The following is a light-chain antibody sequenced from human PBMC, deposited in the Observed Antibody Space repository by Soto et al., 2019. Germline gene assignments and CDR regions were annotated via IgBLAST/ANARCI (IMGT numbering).Light chain of an antibody. J-gene: IGLJ1*01. Sequence: QSVLTQPPLVSGAPGQRVTISCTGSSSNIGADYDVHWYQQLPGTAPKLLIYGNSNRPSGVPDRFSGSKSGTSASLAITGLQAQDEADYYCHSYDSSLSGYVFGTGTKLTVL. V-gene: IGLV1-40*01. CDR3: HSYDSSLSGYV. CDR2: GNS. CDR1: SSNIGADYD.